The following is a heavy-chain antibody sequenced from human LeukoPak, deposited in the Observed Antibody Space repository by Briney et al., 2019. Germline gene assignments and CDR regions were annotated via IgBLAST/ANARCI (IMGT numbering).Heavy chain of an antibody. CDR3: ARDHEYTYSKDRFDY. Sequence: GRSLRLSCAASGFTFSNYAMHWVRQAPGKGLEWLAIVSYDGTNKYSADSVKGRFTISRDNSKNMVFLQVNSLRAEDTAVYYCARDHEYTYSKDRFDYWGQGTLVTVSS. CDR1: GFTFSNYA. D-gene: IGHD5-18*01. V-gene: IGHV3-30*04. CDR2: VSYDGTNK. J-gene: IGHJ4*02.